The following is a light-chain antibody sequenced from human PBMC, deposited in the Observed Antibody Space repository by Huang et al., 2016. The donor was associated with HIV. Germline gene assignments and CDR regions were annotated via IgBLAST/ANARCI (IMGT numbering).Light chain of an antibody. CDR2: DAS. J-gene: IGKJ4*01. Sequence: EIGMTQSPATLSVSPGERASLFCRGSRNVDDNLAWYQQKPGQAPRLLIYDASTRATCIPTRFSGSGSVTEFTLTISSLQSEDIAVYYCQQYDNWPPVPLTFGGGTKVEIK. CDR1: RNVDDN. CDR3: QQYDNWPPVPLT. V-gene: IGKV3-15*01.